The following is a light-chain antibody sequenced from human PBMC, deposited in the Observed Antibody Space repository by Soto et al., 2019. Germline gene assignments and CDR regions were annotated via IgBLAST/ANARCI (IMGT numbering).Light chain of an antibody. J-gene: IGLJ1*01. Sequence: QSVLTQPASVSGSPGQSITISCTGTSSYVGGYNYVSWYQQHPGKAPKLMIYDVSNRPSGVSNRFSGSKSGNTASLTISGLQAEDEADYYCSSYTSSILYVFGTGTKVTVL. CDR2: DVS. CDR1: SSYVGGYNY. V-gene: IGLV2-14*01. CDR3: SSYTSSILYV.